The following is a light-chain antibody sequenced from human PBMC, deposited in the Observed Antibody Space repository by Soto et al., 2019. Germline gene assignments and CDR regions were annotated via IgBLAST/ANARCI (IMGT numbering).Light chain of an antibody. J-gene: IGKJ4*01. CDR3: QQYYTNALT. CDR2: WAS. CDR1: QSVLYSSNNKNC. Sequence: DIVMTQSPDSLAVSLGERATINCKSSQSVLYSSNNKNCLAWYQQKPGQPPKLLIYWASTRESGVPDRFSGSGSGRDFTLTISSLQAEDVAVYYCQQYYTNALTFGGGTKVGVK. V-gene: IGKV4-1*01.